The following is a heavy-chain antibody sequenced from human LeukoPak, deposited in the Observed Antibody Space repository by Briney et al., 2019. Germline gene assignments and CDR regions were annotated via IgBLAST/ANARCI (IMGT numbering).Heavy chain of an antibody. CDR3: AKVSSTYVEYYFGY. D-gene: IGHD2-2*01. Sequence: GGSLRLSCAASGFTVSSNYMSWVRQAPGKGLEWVSEIYSDGSTYNAASVKGRFTISRDNSKNTLYLQMNSLRAEDTAVYYCAKVSSTYVEYYFGYWGQGTLVTVSS. CDR2: IYSDGST. V-gene: IGHV3-53*01. CDR1: GFTVSSNY. J-gene: IGHJ4*02.